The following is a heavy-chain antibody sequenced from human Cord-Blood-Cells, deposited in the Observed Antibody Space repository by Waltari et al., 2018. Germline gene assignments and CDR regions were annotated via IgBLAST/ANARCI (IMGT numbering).Heavy chain of an antibody. V-gene: IGHV3-7*01. Sequence: EVQLVESGGGLVQPGGSLRLSCAASGFTLSSYWMSWVRQAPGKGLEWVANIKQDGSEKYYVDSVKGRFTISRDNAKNSLYLQMNSLRAEDTAVYYCARGYYDSSGYYYYWGQGTLVTVSS. CDR3: ARGYYDSSGYYYY. J-gene: IGHJ4*02. CDR1: GFTLSSYW. D-gene: IGHD3-22*01. CDR2: IKQDGSEK.